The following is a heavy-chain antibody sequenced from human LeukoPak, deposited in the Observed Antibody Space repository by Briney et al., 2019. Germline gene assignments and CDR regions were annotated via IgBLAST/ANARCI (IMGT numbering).Heavy chain of an antibody. V-gene: IGHV3-74*01. Sequence: PGGSLRLSCAAPGFTFSSYWMHWVRQAPGKGLVCVSRITSDGSSTSYADSVRGRFTISRDNAKNTVYLQMNSLRAEDTAVYYCARDLTGAVFDFWGQGTLVTVSS. CDR1: GFTFSSYW. CDR2: ITSDGSST. CDR3: ARDLTGAVFDF. D-gene: IGHD1-26*01. J-gene: IGHJ4*02.